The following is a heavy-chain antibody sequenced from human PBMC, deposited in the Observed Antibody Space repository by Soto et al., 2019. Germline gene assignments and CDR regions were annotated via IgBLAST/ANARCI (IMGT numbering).Heavy chain of an antibody. Sequence: SETLSLTCAVSGYSISSGYYWGWIRQSPGKGLEWLGSINHSGSTFYNPSLRSRLTLSVDTSKNQLPLELDSVTAADTAIYYCARGTLTTYNWFDPWGQGALVTVSS. D-gene: IGHD4-17*01. CDR1: GYSISSGYY. V-gene: IGHV4-38-2*01. J-gene: IGHJ5*02. CDR2: INHSGST. CDR3: ARGTLTTYNWFDP.